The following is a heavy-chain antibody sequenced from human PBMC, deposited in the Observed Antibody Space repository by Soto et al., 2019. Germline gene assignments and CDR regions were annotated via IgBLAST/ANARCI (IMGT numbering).Heavy chain of an antibody. D-gene: IGHD2-15*01. CDR3: AAGSGY. J-gene: IGHJ4*02. CDR1: GLTFNIHW. V-gene: IGHV3-7*03. CDR2: IKQDGSEE. Sequence: PGGSLRLSCTVSGLTFNIHWMTWVRQAPGKGLEWVANIKQDGSEENYEDSVKGRFTISRNNAENSLYLQMNSLRVEDTAVYYCAAGSGYWGQGTLVTVSS.